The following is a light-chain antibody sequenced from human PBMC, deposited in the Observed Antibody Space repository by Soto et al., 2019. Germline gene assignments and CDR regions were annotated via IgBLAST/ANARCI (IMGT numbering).Light chain of an antibody. V-gene: IGKV3-15*01. CDR3: QQYNSWPPIT. Sequence: EIVMTQSPATLSVSPGERATLSCRASQSVSNKLAWYQQKPGQAPRLLIYGASTRATGIPARFSGSGSGTEFSLTISSLQSEDFAVYYCQQYNSWPPITFGQGTRLEIK. CDR2: GAS. CDR1: QSVSNK. J-gene: IGKJ5*01.